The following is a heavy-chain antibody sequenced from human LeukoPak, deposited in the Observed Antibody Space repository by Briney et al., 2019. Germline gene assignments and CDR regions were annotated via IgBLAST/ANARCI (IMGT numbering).Heavy chain of an antibody. CDR3: ARVISATVKRRGYYMDV. V-gene: IGHV4-34*01. CDR2: INHSGST. Sequence: SETLSLTCAVYGGSFSGYYWSWIRQPPGKGLEWIGEINHSGSTNYNPSLKSRVTISVDTSKNQFSLKLSSVTAADTAVYYCARVISATVKRRGYYMDVWGKGTTVTVSS. D-gene: IGHD4-11*01. J-gene: IGHJ6*03. CDR1: GGSFSGYY.